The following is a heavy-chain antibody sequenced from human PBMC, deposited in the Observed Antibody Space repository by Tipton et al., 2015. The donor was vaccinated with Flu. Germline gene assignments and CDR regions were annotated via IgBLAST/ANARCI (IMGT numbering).Heavy chain of an antibody. CDR3: AGESGGLRGHYYYGMDV. V-gene: IGHV1-18*01. Sequence: QLVQSGAEVKKPGASVKVSRKASGYTFTSYGISWVRQAPGQGLEWMGWISAYNGNTNYAQKLQGRVTMTTDTSTSTAYMELRSLRSDDPAVYYCAGESGGLRGHYYYGMDVWGQGTTVTVSS. CDR2: ISAYNGNT. CDR1: GYTFTSYG. D-gene: IGHD5-12*01. J-gene: IGHJ6*02.